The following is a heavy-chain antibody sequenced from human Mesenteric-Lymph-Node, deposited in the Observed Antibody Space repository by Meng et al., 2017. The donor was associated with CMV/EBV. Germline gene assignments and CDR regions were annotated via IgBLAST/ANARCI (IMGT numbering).Heavy chain of an antibody. V-gene: IGHV4-39*02. CDR1: GGSISSSTYY. CDR2: IYYTGNT. CDR3: ARGVVQMGPDV. J-gene: IGHJ6*02. D-gene: IGHD1-1*01. Sequence: SETLSLTCTVSGGSISSSTYYWGWIRQPPGKGLEWIGTIYYTGNTYNNPSLKSPVTISVDISKNHFSLKLSSVTAADTAVYYCARGVVQMGPDVWGQGTTVTVSS.